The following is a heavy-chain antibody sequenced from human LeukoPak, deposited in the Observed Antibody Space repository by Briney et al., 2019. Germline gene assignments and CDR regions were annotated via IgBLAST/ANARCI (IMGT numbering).Heavy chain of an antibody. Sequence: GGSLRLSCAASGFTLSTYWMSWVRQAPGKGLEWVASIKHDGSEKFYVDSVKGRFTISRDNAKSSLYLQLNSLRDEDTAVYYCARITGIAAAGDHWGQGTLVTVSS. CDR2: IKHDGSEK. CDR3: ARITGIAAAGDH. V-gene: IGHV3-7*04. J-gene: IGHJ4*02. D-gene: IGHD6-25*01. CDR1: GFTLSTYW.